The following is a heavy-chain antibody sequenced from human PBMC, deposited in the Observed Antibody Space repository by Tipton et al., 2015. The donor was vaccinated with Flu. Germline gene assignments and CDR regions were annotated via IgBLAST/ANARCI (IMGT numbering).Heavy chain of an antibody. D-gene: IGHD3-10*01. CDR3: ARDRGWPAALDF. CDR1: GGSVTSYY. V-gene: IGHV4-59*02. J-gene: IGHJ4*02. CDR2: SFYSGST. Sequence: TLSLTCTVSGGSVTSYYWSWIRQPPGKGLEWIGFSFYSGSTSYNPALQSRVTISVDNSRNQFSLSLRSVTAADTAVYFCARDRGWPAALDFWGQGILVTVSS.